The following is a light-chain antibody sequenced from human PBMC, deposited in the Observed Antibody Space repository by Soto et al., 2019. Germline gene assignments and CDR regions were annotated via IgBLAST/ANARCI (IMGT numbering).Light chain of an antibody. Sequence: EIVLTQSPATLSLSPGERATLSCRASQRVSSYLAWYQQKPGQAPRLLIYDASNRATGIPARFSGSGSWTDFPLTISSLEHEDFAVYYCQQRSNWPLLTFGGGTKVDIK. CDR3: QQRSNWPLLT. CDR2: DAS. V-gene: IGKV3-11*01. CDR1: QRVSSY. J-gene: IGKJ4*01.